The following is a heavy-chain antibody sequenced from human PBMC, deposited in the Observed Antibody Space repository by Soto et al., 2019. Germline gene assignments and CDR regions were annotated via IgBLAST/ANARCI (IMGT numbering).Heavy chain of an antibody. D-gene: IGHD6-19*01. Sequence: GESLKISCKGSGYSFTSYWIGLVRQMPGKGLEWMGIIYPGDSDTRYSPSFQGQVTISADKSISTAYLQWSSLKASDTAMYYCARSAVAGYCYYYGMDVWGQGTTVTVSS. CDR2: IYPGDSDT. CDR1: GYSFTSYW. V-gene: IGHV5-51*01. CDR3: ARSAVAGYCYYYGMDV. J-gene: IGHJ6*02.